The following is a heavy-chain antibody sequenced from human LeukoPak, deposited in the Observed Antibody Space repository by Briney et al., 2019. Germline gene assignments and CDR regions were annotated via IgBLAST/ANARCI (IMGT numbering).Heavy chain of an antibody. CDR3: GKTTAGYSSGQKPAWPVDY. CDR1: GFTFGSFA. V-gene: IGHV3-23*01. CDR2: IFGSGGSP. Sequence: GGSLRLSCEASGFTFGSFAMYWVRQAPGKGLEWIAGIFGSGGSPHYADSVKGRFTISRDNSKNTVYLQINSLRAEDTAVYYCGKTTAGYSSGQKPAWPVDYWGQGTMVTVSS. D-gene: IGHD5-18*01. J-gene: IGHJ4*02.